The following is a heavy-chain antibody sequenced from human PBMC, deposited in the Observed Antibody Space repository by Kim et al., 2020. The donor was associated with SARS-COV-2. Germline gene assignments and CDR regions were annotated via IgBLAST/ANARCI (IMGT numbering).Heavy chain of an antibody. D-gene: IGHD3-10*01. CDR1: GGTFSSYA. Sequence: SVKVSCKASGGTFSSYAISWVRQAPGQGLEWMGGIIPIFGTANYAQKFQGRVTITADKSTSTAYMELSSLRSEDTAVYYCARDSYGSGSKYYYYYYGMDVWGQGTTVTVSS. CDR2: IIPIFGTA. V-gene: IGHV1-69*06. J-gene: IGHJ6*02. CDR3: ARDSYGSGSKYYYYYYGMDV.